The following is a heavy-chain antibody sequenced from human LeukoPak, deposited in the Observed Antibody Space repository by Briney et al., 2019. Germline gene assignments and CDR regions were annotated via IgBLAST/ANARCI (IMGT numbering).Heavy chain of an antibody. Sequence: PGGSLRLSCAASGFTFSNDDMNWVRQAPGKGLEWVSGISGDGGRTWYAGSVKGRFTTSRDNSKNTLSLQMNSLKTEDTAVYYCASPQRGRDNWNYYWGQGTLVTVSS. CDR1: GFTFSNDD. V-gene: IGHV3-23*01. J-gene: IGHJ4*02. CDR2: ISGDGGRT. CDR3: ASPQRGRDNWNYY. D-gene: IGHD1-7*01.